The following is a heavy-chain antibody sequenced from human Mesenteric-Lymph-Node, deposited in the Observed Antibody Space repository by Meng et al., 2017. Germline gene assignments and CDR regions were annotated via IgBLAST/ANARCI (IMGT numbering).Heavy chain of an antibody. CDR3: ARGKQDAWELLAY. Sequence: GQPQASGPGLVKPSGTRSLTCGVSGVSISSNIRWTWVRQPPGKGLEWIGDIDDSGSTNYNPSLNNRISISLDKSKNHFSLKVNSVTAADTAVYYCARGKQDAWELLAYWGQGALVTVSS. CDR1: GVSISSNIR. CDR2: IDDSGST. V-gene: IGHV4-4*02. D-gene: IGHD1-26*01. J-gene: IGHJ4*02.